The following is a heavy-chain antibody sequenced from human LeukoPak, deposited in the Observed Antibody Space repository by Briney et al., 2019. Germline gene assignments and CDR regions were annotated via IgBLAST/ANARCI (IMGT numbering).Heavy chain of an antibody. Sequence: SETLSLTCTVSGGSISSYYWSWIRQPPGKGLEWIGYIYYSGSTNYNPSLKSRVTISVDRSKNQFSLKLSSVTAADTAVYYCARAYSSSSLNWFDPWGQGTLVTVSS. CDR2: IYYSGST. D-gene: IGHD6-6*01. CDR1: GGSISSYY. J-gene: IGHJ5*02. V-gene: IGHV4-59*12. CDR3: ARAYSSSSLNWFDP.